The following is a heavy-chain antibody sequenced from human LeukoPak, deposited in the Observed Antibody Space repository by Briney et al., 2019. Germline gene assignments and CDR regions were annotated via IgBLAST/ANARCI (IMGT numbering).Heavy chain of an antibody. Sequence: GGSLRLSCAASGFTFSSYAMSWVRQAPGKGLEWISAISGSGGSTYYADSVKGRFTISRDNSENTLYLQMNSLRAEDTAVYYCAKDMVVIEYYFDYWGQGTLVTVSS. CDR3: AKDMVVIEYYFDY. CDR2: ISGSGGST. J-gene: IGHJ4*02. V-gene: IGHV3-23*01. CDR1: GFTFSSYA. D-gene: IGHD2-21*01.